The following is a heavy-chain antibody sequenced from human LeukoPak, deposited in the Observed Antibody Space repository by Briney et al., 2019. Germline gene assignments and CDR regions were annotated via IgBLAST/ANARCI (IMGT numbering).Heavy chain of an antibody. CDR3: ATFRPGSGWKYYFDY. CDR2: IYYSG. Sequence: SETLSLTCTVSGGSISSSSYYWGWIRQPPGKGLEWIGSIYYSGNYNPSLKSRVTISVDTSKNQFSLKLTSVTAADTAVYYCATFRPGSGWKYYFDYWGQGTLVTVSS. V-gene: IGHV4-39*01. CDR1: GGSISSSSYY. D-gene: IGHD6-19*01. J-gene: IGHJ4*02.